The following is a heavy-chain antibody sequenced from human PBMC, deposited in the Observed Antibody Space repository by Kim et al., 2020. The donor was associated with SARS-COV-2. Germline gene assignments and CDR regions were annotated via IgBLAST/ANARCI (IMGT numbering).Heavy chain of an antibody. V-gene: IGHV3-48*02. Sequence: GGSLRLSCAASGFTFSSYGMNWVRQAPGKGLEWVSYISSSSSTIYYADSVKGRFTISRDNAKNSLYLQMNSLRDEDTAVYYCARATTVTTIPHYYGMDVWGQGTTVTVSS. CDR1: GFTFSSYG. CDR2: ISSSSSTI. D-gene: IGHD4-17*01. J-gene: IGHJ6*02. CDR3: ARATTVTTIPHYYGMDV.